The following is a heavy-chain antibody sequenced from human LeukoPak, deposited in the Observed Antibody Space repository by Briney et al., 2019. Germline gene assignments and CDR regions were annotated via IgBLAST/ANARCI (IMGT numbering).Heavy chain of an antibody. Sequence: GGSLRLSCAASGFTFSSYGMHWVRQAPGKGLEWVASIKPDGSAKYYVDSVKGRFTISKDNAKKSLYLQMNSLRVEDTAMYYCGRDPDYWGQGTLVTVSS. CDR1: GFTFSSYG. CDR3: GRDPDY. V-gene: IGHV3-7*01. J-gene: IGHJ4*02. CDR2: IKPDGSAK.